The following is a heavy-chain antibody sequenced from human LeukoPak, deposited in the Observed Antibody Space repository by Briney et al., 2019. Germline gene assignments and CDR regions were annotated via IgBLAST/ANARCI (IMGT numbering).Heavy chain of an antibody. D-gene: IGHD7-27*01. CDR2: ISGSGGST. Sequence: GGSLRLSCAASGFTFSSYAMNWVRKAPGKGLERVSAISGSGGSTYYADSVKSRFTISRDNSKNTLYLQMNSLRAEDTAVYYCAKDRANWGHSGDYWGQGTLVTVSS. J-gene: IGHJ4*02. V-gene: IGHV3-23*01. CDR3: AKDRANWGHSGDY. CDR1: GFTFSSYA.